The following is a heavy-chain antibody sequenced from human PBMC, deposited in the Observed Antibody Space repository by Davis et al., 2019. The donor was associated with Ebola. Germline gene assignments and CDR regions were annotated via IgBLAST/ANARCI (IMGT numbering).Heavy chain of an antibody. Sequence: GESLKISCAASGFTFSSYAMHWVRQAPGKGLEWVANIKQDGSEKYYVDSVKGRFTISRDNAKNSLYLQMNSLRAEDTAVYYCARGSDYWGQGTLVTVSS. CDR2: IKQDGSEK. J-gene: IGHJ4*02. CDR1: GFTFSSYA. CDR3: ARGSDY. V-gene: IGHV3-7*04.